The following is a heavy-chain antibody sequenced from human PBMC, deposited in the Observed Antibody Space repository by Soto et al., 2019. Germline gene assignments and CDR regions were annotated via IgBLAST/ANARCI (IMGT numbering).Heavy chain of an antibody. D-gene: IGHD3-22*01. Sequence: GGSLRLSCAVSGFTFNSYGMSWVRQAPGRGLEWVSAISASGGSRYYADSVKGRFTISRDNSKNTLFLQMNSLSAEDTAVYYCARRYYYDGSGPYGMDVWGQGTTVTVSS. V-gene: IGHV3-23*01. J-gene: IGHJ6*02. CDR1: GFTFNSYG. CDR3: ARRYYYDGSGPYGMDV. CDR2: ISASGGSR.